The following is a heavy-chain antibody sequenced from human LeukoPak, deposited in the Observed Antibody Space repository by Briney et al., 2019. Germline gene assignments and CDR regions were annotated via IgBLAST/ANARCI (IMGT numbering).Heavy chain of an antibody. J-gene: IGHJ3*01. CDR3: ARDQGGGSYRHAFDV. D-gene: IGHD1-26*01. Sequence: PSETLSLTCSVSGGSVYNSDFYWSWLRQPPGKELEWIGHIYHSGSTIYNPSLKSRVTISVDMSKNQFSLRLTSGTAADTAVYYCARDQGGGSYRHAFDVWGQGKMVTVSS. CDR1: GGSVYNSDFY. V-gene: IGHV4-61*08. CDR2: IYHSGST.